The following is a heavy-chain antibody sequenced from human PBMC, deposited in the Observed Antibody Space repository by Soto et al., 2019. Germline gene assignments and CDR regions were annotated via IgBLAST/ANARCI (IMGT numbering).Heavy chain of an antibody. CDR3: ARGGAGYGYYFDY. Sequence: QVQVVESGGGVVQPGRSLRLSCAASGFTLSRYGMHWVRQAPGKGLEWVAVIWIDGSTKYYADSVKGRFTISRDISKNTLYLEMNSLRAEDTAVYYCARGGAGYGYYFDYWGQGTLVTVSS. CDR1: GFTLSRYG. J-gene: IGHJ4*02. V-gene: IGHV3-33*01. CDR2: IWIDGSTK. D-gene: IGHD5-18*01.